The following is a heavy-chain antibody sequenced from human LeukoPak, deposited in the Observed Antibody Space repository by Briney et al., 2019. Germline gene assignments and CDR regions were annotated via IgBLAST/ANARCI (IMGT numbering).Heavy chain of an antibody. D-gene: IGHD3-22*01. CDR3: AKGRYESSGFNWAA. CDR2: LSGSGGSA. Sequence: GGSLRLSCAASGFTFSNYAMTWVRQAPGKGLEWVSALSGSGGSAYYADSVKGRFTISRDNSKNTLYLQMNSLRAEDTAVYYCAKGRYESSGFNWAAWGQGTLVTVSS. J-gene: IGHJ4*02. V-gene: IGHV3-23*01. CDR1: GFTFSNYA.